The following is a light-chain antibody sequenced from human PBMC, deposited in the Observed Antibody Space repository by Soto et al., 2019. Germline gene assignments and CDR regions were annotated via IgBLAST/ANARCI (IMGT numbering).Light chain of an antibody. CDR3: QVWDSSTDQNVV. J-gene: IGLJ2*01. Sequence: SYELTQPPSVSVAPGQTARITCGGNKIGTKSVHWYQQKPGQAPVLVVFDDSDRPSGIPERFSGSNSGNTATLTISRVEAGDEADCYCQVWDSSTDQNVVFGGGTKVTVL. CDR1: KIGTKS. CDR2: DDS. V-gene: IGLV3-21*02.